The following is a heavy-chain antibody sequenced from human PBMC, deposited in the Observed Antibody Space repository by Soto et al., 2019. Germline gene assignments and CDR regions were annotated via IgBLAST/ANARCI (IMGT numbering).Heavy chain of an antibody. J-gene: IGHJ4*02. D-gene: IGHD3-22*01. Sequence: QVQLVQSGAEVKKPESSVKVSCKASGGTFSSYAISWVRQAPGLGLEWMGGIIPIFGTANYAQKFQGRVTITADESTSTAYMQLSSLRSEDTAVYYCARVGHDSSGYYYFDYWGQGTLVTVSS. CDR1: GGTFSSYA. CDR3: ARVGHDSSGYYYFDY. CDR2: IIPIFGTA. V-gene: IGHV1-69*01.